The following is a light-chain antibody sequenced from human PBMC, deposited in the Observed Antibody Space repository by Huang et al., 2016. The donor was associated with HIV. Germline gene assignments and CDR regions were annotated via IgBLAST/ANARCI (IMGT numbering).Light chain of an antibody. CDR3: QQLHTYPIT. CDR1: QDIGTS. CDR2: AAS. J-gene: IGKJ5*01. V-gene: IGKV1-13*02. Sequence: AVQLTQSPSSLSASVGDTVIISCRASQDIGTSLAWYQQRTGRAPKLLISAASTLQTGLPSRVSGDSAGTYFTLFITNLQPEDFATYYCQQLHTYPITFGQGTRLDMK.